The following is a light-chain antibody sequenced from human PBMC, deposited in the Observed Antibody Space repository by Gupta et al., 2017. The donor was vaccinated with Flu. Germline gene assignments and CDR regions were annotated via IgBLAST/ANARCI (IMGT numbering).Light chain of an antibody. CDR1: RSNIGAGYD. CDR2: GNS. CDR3: QSYDSSLSAWV. V-gene: IGLV1-40*01. Sequence: QSVLTQPPSVSGAPGQTVTISFTRSRSNIGAGYDVHWYQQLPGTAPKLLIYGNSNRPSGVPDRFSGSKSGTSASLAITGLQAEDEADYYCQSYDSSLSAWVFGGGTKLTVL. J-gene: IGLJ3*02.